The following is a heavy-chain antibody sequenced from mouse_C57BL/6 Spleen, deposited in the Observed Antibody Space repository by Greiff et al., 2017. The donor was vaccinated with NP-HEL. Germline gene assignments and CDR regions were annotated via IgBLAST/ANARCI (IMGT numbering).Heavy chain of an antibody. CDR3: TRDTTVVSFDD. CDR2: IDPETGGT. J-gene: IGHJ2*01. CDR1: GYTFTDYE. Sequence: QVQLKQSGAELVRPGASVTLSCKASGYTFTDYEMHWVKQTPVHGLEWIGAIDPETGGTAYNQKFKGKAILTADKSSSTAYMELRSLTSEDSAVYYCTRDTTVVSFDDWGQGTTLTVSS. D-gene: IGHD1-1*01. V-gene: IGHV1-15*01.